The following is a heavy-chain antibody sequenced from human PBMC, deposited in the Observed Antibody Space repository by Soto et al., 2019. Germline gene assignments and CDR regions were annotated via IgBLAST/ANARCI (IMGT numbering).Heavy chain of an antibody. J-gene: IGHJ6*02. D-gene: IGHD6-13*01. CDR3: ARESGHKITEQHPNYGMDV. Sequence: SETLSLTCTVSGGSISSGGYYWSWFRQHPGKGLEWIGYIYYSGSTYYNPSLKSRVTISVDTSKNQFSLKLSSVTAADTAVYYCARESGHKITEQHPNYGMDVWGQGTTVTVSS. CDR1: GGSISSGGYY. CDR2: IYYSGST. V-gene: IGHV4-31*03.